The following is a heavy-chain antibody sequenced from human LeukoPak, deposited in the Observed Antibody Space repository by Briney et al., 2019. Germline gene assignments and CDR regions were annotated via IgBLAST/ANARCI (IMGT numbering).Heavy chain of an antibody. V-gene: IGHV1-46*01. D-gene: IGHD6-6*01. J-gene: IGHJ6*02. CDR1: GYTFTSYY. CDR2: INPSGGSA. CDR3: AKPIAARFYYYYGMDV. Sequence: ASVKVSCKASGYTFTSYYIHWVRQAPGQGLEWMGLINPSGGSANYAQKFQGRVTMTRDTSTSTVYMELSSLRSDDTAVYYCAKPIAARFYYYYGMDVWGQGTTVTVSS.